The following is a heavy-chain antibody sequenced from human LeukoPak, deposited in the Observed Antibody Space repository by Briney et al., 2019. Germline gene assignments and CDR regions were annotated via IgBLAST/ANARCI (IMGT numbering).Heavy chain of an antibody. J-gene: IGHJ4*02. Sequence: KPGGSLRLSCAASGFTFSSYSMNWVRQAPGKGLEWVPSISISSRYLYYADSVKGRFTISRDNAKNSPYLQMNSLRAEDTAVYYCARDRPGITGTTLPDYWGQGTLVTVSS. CDR2: ISISSRYL. D-gene: IGHD1-20*01. V-gene: IGHV3-21*01. CDR1: GFTFSSYS. CDR3: ARDRPGITGTTLPDY.